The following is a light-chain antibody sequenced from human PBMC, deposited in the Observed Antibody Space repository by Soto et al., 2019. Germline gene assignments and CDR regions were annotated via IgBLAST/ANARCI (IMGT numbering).Light chain of an antibody. J-gene: IGKJ4*01. V-gene: IGKV1-39*01. CDR2: DAS. CDR1: QSISTH. Sequence: DIQMTQSPSSLSASVGDRVAITCRTSQSISTHLNWYQQKPGRPPKLLIYDASTLQGGVPSRFSGGGSGTDFTLTITSLQPEDFATYYCQRSHNTPNTFGGGTRVEI. CDR3: QRSHNTPNT.